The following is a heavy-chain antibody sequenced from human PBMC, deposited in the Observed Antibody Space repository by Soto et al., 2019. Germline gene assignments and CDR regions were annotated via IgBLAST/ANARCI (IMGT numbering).Heavy chain of an antibody. D-gene: IGHD6-19*01. J-gene: IGHJ1*01. Sequence: EVQLLESGGGLVQPGGSLRLSCAASGFTFSSYAMSWVRQAPGKGLEWVSAISGSGGSTYYADSVKGRFTISRDNSKNTLYLQMNSLRAEDTAVYYCAKDLTSADQKVIAVAGTDFQHWGQGTLVTVSS. CDR2: ISGSGGST. CDR3: AKDLTSADQKVIAVAGTDFQH. CDR1: GFTFSSYA. V-gene: IGHV3-23*01.